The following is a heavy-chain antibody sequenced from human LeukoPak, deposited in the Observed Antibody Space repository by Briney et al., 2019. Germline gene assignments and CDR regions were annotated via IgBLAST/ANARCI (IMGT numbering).Heavy chain of an antibody. Sequence: PSETLSLTCAVYGGSFSGYYWSWIRQPPGKGLEWIGEINHSGSTNYNPPLKSRVIISVDTSKNQFSLKLSSVTAADTAVYYCARGIAVAGRGFDSWGQGTLVTVSS. CDR3: ARGIAVAGRGFDS. J-gene: IGHJ4*02. V-gene: IGHV4-34*01. CDR1: GGSFSGYY. D-gene: IGHD6-19*01. CDR2: INHSGST.